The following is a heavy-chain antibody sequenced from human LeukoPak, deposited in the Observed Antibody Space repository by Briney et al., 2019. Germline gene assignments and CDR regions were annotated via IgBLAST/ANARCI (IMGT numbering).Heavy chain of an antibody. Sequence: PGGSLRLSCAASGFTFDDYAMHWVRQAPGKGLEWVSGISWKSGSIGYADSVRGRFTISRDNAKNSLYLQMNSLRAEDTALYYCVKDNLYGRRAYYYGSGSPNAFDIWGQGTMVTVSS. V-gene: IGHV3-9*01. CDR2: ISWKSGSI. CDR1: GFTFDDYA. CDR3: VKDNLYGRRAYYYGSGSPNAFDI. D-gene: IGHD3-10*01. J-gene: IGHJ3*02.